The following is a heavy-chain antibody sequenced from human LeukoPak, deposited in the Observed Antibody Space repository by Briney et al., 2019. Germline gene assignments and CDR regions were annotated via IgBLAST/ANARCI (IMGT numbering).Heavy chain of an antibody. J-gene: IGHJ4*02. CDR1: GFTFSSYR. CDR2: ISGISSCI. Sequence: GGSLRLSCAASGFTFSSYRMNWVREAPGTGLEWVSSISGISSCIYYADSVKGRFTISGDNAKNSLYLQMNSLRAEDTAVYYCAIMTTVTYIDYWGQGTLVTVPS. CDR3: AIMTTVTYIDY. D-gene: IGHD4-17*01. V-gene: IGHV3-21*01.